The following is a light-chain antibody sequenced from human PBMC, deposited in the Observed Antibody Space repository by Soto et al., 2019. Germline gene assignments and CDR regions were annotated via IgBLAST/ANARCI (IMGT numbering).Light chain of an antibody. Sequence: DMQMTQSPSSVSASLGARVTITCRARQDIHTWFAWYQQKPGQAPKILIYGASHLQSVVPSRFSGSGSVTDFTRTISSLQSEDFVTYYCQQANSCPFTFGPSSKV. CDR1: QDIHTW. J-gene: IGKJ3*01. CDR2: GAS. CDR3: QQANSCPFT. V-gene: IGKV1-12*01.